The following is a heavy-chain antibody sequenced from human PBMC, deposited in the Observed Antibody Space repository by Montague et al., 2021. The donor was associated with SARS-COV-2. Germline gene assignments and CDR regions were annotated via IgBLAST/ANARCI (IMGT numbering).Heavy chain of an antibody. CDR2: FYTSGST. V-gene: IGHV4-61*02. Sequence: TLSLTCTVSGGSISSGSYYWSWVRPPAGQALDWIGRFYTSGSTNYNLSLQSRVTISVDTSKNQISLTLSSVTAADTDVYYCARLRGAVLDYFDYWGQGTLVTVSS. CDR3: ARLRGAVLDYFDY. J-gene: IGHJ4*02. CDR1: GGSISSGSYY. D-gene: IGHD6-19*01.